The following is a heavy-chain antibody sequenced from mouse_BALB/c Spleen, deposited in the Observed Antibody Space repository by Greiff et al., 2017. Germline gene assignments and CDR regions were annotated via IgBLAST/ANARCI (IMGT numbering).Heavy chain of an antibody. CDR3: TRWVGRGYFDY. V-gene: IGHV1-69*02. J-gene: IGHJ2*01. Sequence: QVQLQQPGAELVRPGASVKLSCKASGYTFTSYWINWVKQRPGQGLEWIGNIYPSDSYTNYNQKFKDKATLTVDKSSSTAYMQLSSPTSEDSAVYYCTRWVGRGYFDYWGQGTTVTVSS. CDR2: IYPSDSYT. D-gene: IGHD4-1*01. CDR1: GYTFTSYW.